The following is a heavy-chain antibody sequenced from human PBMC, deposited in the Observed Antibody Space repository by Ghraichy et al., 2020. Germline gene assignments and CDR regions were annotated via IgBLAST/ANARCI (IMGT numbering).Heavy chain of an antibody. D-gene: IGHD6-13*01. CDR2: ISGSGGST. V-gene: IGHV3-23*01. J-gene: IGHJ3*02. CDR3: AKLAAPIAAAIYDAFDI. CDR1: GFTFSSYA. Sequence: GGSLRLSCAASGFTFSSYAMSWVRQAPGKGLEWVSAISGSGGSTYYADSVKGRFTISRDNSKNTLYLQMNSLRAEDTAVYYCAKLAAPIAAAIYDAFDIWGQGTMVTVSS.